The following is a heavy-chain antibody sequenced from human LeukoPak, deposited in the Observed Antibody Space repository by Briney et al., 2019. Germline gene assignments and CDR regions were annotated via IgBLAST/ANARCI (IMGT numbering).Heavy chain of an antibody. J-gene: IGHJ4*02. CDR1: GGTFSSYA. CDR3: ARDRDGYIFDY. CDR2: IIPIFGTA. V-gene: IGHV1-69*01. Sequence: ASVKVSCKASGGTFSSYAISWVRQAPGQGLEWMGGIIPIFGTANYAQKFQGRVTITADESTSTAYTELSSLRSEDTAVYYCARDRDGYIFDYWGQGTLVTVSS. D-gene: IGHD5-24*01.